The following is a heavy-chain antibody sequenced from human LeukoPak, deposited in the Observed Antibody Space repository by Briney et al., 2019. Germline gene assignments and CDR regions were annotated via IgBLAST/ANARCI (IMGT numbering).Heavy chain of an antibody. CDR3: AKVILGGYYDSSGYYEDY. Sequence: PGGSLRLSCAASRFTFNSYAMSWVRQAPGKGLEWVSVIGGSNGITFYVGSVKGRFTISRDNSKDTLYLQMNSLRAEDTAVYYCAKVILGGYYDSSGYYEDYWGQGTLVTVSS. J-gene: IGHJ4*02. CDR1: RFTFNSYA. CDR2: IGGSNGIT. V-gene: IGHV3-23*01. D-gene: IGHD3-22*01.